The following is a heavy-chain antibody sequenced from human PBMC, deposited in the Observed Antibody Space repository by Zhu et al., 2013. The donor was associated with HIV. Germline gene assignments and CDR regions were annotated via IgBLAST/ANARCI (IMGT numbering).Heavy chain of an antibody. CDR2: ISWDGGST. V-gene: IGHV3-43D*03. CDR1: GFTFDDYA. CDR3: ARSTMVRGVIRLLGAFDI. D-gene: IGHD3-10*01. Sequence: EVQLVESGGVVVQPGGSLRLSCAASGFTFDDYAMHWVRQAPGKGLEWVSLISWDGGSTYYADSVKGRFTISRDNSKNSLYLQMNSLRAEDTALYYCARSTMVRGVIRLLGAFDIWGQGTMVTVSS. J-gene: IGHJ3*02.